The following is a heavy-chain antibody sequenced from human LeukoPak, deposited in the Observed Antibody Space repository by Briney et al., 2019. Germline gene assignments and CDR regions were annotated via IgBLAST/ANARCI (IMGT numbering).Heavy chain of an antibody. CDR2: IKQDGSGK. J-gene: IGHJ4*02. CDR3: ARGGGNFDY. V-gene: IGHV3-7*01. Sequence: GGPLRLSCAASGFSFSNYWMSWVRQAPGKGLEWVANIKQDGSGKYYVDSVKGRFSISRDNAKNSVLLQMKSLRAEDTAVCYCARGGGNFDYWGQGTLVTVSS. CDR1: GFSFSNYW. D-gene: IGHD3-10*01.